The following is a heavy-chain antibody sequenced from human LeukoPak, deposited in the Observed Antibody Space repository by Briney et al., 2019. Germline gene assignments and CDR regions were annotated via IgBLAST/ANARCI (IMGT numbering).Heavy chain of an antibody. Sequence: PSQSLSPAWTVSGASVSSSSYYWSWIRQPPGKGLEWIGSIYYSGLTNYSPSLKSRVTISLDTSKNQFSLNINFVTAADTAVYYCARDVPGGRNDYWGQGTLVTVSS. V-gene: IGHV4-39*07. J-gene: IGHJ4*02. CDR2: IYYSGLT. D-gene: IGHD3-16*01. CDR1: GASVSSSSYY. CDR3: ARDVPGGRNDY.